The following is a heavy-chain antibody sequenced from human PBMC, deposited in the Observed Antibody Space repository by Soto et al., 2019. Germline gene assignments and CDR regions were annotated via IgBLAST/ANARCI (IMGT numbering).Heavy chain of an antibody. V-gene: IGHV3-72*01. CDR2: TRNKANSYTT. Sequence: GGSLRLSCAASGFTFSDHYMDWVRQAPGKGLEWVGRTRNKANSYTTEYAASVKGRFTISRDDSKNSLYLQMNSLKTEDTAVYYCAAIYYDSSGYYDYWGQGTLVTVSS. CDR3: AAIYYDSSGYYDY. J-gene: IGHJ4*02. D-gene: IGHD3-22*01. CDR1: GFTFSDHY.